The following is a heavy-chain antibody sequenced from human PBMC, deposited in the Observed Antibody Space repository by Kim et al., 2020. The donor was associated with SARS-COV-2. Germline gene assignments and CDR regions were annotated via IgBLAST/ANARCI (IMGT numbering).Heavy chain of an antibody. CDR2: IYYSGST. CDR1: GGSISSGGYS. CDR3: ARGYGSGSPYGMDV. J-gene: IGHJ6*02. V-gene: IGHV4-30-2*01. Sequence: SETLSLTCAVSGGSISSGGYSWSWIRQPPGKGLEWIGYIYYSGSTYYNPSLKSRVTISVDRSKNQFSLKLSSVTAADTAADYCARGYGSGSPYGMDVWG. D-gene: IGHD3-10*01.